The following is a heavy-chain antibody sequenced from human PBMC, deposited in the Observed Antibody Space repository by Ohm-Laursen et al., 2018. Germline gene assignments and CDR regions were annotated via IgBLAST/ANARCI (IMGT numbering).Heavy chain of an antibody. CDR1: GFTVSDNY. CDR2: IWYDGSNK. CDR3: ARVYYDSSGYYGVDY. V-gene: IGHV3-33*08. Sequence: SLRLSCTASGFTVSDNYMSWVRQAPGKGLEWAAVIWYDGSNKYYADSVKGRFTISRDNSKNTLYLQMNSLRAEDTAVYYCARVYYDSSGYYGVDYWGQGTLVTVSS. D-gene: IGHD3-22*01. J-gene: IGHJ4*02.